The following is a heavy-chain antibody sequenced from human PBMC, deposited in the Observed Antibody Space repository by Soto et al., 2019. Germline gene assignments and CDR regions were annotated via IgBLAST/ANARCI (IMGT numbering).Heavy chain of an antibody. CDR1: VFTLSSYA. CDR2: ISGSGGST. CDR3: GRDSGSSSSFDC. Sequence: GGSLRLSCAASVFTLSSYAMSWVRQAPGKGLEWVSAISGSGGSTYYADSVKGRFTISRDNSKNTLYLQMNSLRAEDTAVYYCGRDSGSSSSFDCWGRGTLVTVSS. V-gene: IGHV3-23*01. D-gene: IGHD3-10*01. J-gene: IGHJ4*02.